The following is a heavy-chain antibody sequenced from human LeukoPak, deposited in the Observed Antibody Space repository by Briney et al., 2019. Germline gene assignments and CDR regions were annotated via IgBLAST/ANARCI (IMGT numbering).Heavy chain of an antibody. CDR3: ARAVGATMAFDY. CDR2: IYHSGST. J-gene: IGHJ4*02. CDR1: GYSISSGYY. V-gene: IGHV4-38-2*01. Sequence: PSETLSLTCAVSGYSISSGYYWGWIRQPPGKGLEWIGSIYHSGSTYYNPSLKSRVTISVDTSKNQLSLKLSSVTAADTAVYYCARAVGATMAFDYWGQGTLVTVSS. D-gene: IGHD1-26*01.